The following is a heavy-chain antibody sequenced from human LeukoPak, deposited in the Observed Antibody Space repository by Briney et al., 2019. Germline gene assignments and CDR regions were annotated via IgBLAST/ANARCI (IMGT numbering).Heavy chain of an antibody. CDR3: AKDRRYSSGWYLSADYYYGMDV. CDR2: ISGSGGST. CDR1: GFTFSSYA. D-gene: IGHD6-19*01. Sequence: GGSLRLSCAASGFTFSSYAMSWVRQAPGKGLEWVSAISGSGGSTYYADSVKGRFTISRDNSKNTLYLQMNSLRAEDTAVYYCAKDRRYSSGWYLSADYYYGMDVWGQGTTVTVSS. V-gene: IGHV3-23*01. J-gene: IGHJ6*02.